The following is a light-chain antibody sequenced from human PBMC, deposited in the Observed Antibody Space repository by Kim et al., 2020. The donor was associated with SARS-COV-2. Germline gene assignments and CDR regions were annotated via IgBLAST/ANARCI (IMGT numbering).Light chain of an antibody. CDR2: GNN. V-gene: IGLV1-40*01. CDR1: RSNSGARYD. CDR3: QSYDSSLSGYV. Sequence: RGPTPCTGRRSNSGARYDVHWYKQLPGRAPKVLIYGNNNRPSGVPDRFSGSKSGTSASLAITGLQAEDEADYYCQSYDSSLSGYVFGSGTKVTVL. J-gene: IGLJ1*01.